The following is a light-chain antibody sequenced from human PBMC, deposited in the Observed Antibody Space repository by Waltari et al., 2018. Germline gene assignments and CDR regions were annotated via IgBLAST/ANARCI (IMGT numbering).Light chain of an antibody. CDR3: SSYTRTSAYV. J-gene: IGLJ1*01. Sequence: QPPLAQPASVSGSPGQSITISCSGTSSDVGAYDYVSWYQPHPGQVPKLIIYEGTNPPSGVSNPFSGAKSGNTASLASSGRQAEDGADYYCSSYTRTSAYVFWSGTKVTVI. CDR1: SSDVGAYDY. CDR2: EGT. V-gene: IGLV2-14*03.